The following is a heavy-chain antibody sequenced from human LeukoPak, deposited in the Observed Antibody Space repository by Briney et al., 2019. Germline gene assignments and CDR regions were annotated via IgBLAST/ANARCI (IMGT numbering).Heavy chain of an antibody. V-gene: IGHV4-59*08. J-gene: IGHJ4*02. D-gene: IGHD3-10*01. CDR1: GGSISSYY. CDR2: IYYTGST. Sequence: PSETLSLTCTVSGGSISSYYWTWIRQPPGKGLEWIGYIYYTGSTNYNPSLKSRVIISVDTSKNQFSLKLSSVTAADTAVYYCARLFRSGSYYTSLDYWGQGTLVTVSS. CDR3: ARLFRSGSYYTSLDY.